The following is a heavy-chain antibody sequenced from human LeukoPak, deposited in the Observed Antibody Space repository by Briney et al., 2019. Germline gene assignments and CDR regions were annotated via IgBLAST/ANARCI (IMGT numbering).Heavy chain of an antibody. J-gene: IGHJ3*02. CDR1: GGSISIGGYY. Sequence: SRTLSLTCTVSGGSISIGGYYWSWIRQPPGKGLEWIGYIYYSGSTNYNPSLKSRVTISVDTSKNQFSLKLSSVTAADTAVYYCARGPVTGTNDAFDIWGQGTMVTVSS. V-gene: IGHV4-61*08. CDR2: IYYSGST. CDR3: ARGPVTGTNDAFDI. D-gene: IGHD6-19*01.